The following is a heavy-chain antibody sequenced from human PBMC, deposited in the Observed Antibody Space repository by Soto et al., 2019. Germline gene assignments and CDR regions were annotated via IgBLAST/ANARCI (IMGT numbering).Heavy chain of an antibody. J-gene: IGHJ6*03. CDR2: MNPNSGNT. Sequence: QVQLVQSGAEVKKPGASMKVSCKTSGYTFTSYDINWVRQATGQGLEWMGWMNPNSGNTGYAQKFQGRVTMTRNTSISTAYMELSSLRSEDTAVYYCARVLGPLLVRSLHYYYYIDVWGKGTTVTVSS. D-gene: IGHD2-15*01. CDR3: ARVLGPLLVRSLHYYYYIDV. CDR1: GYTFTSYD. V-gene: IGHV1-8*01.